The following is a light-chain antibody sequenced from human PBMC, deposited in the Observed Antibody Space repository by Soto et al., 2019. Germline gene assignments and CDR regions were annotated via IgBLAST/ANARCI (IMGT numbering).Light chain of an antibody. CDR3: SSYSISTAYL. V-gene: IGLV2-14*01. CDR2: EVS. CDR1: SSDVGGYDY. J-gene: IGLJ1*01. Sequence: QSVLTQPASVSGSPGQSITISCTGTSSDVGGYDYVAWYQLHPGKAPKLMLFEVSNRPSGVSYRFSGSKSGNTASLTISGLQAENEADYFCSSYSISTAYLFGTGTKVTVL.